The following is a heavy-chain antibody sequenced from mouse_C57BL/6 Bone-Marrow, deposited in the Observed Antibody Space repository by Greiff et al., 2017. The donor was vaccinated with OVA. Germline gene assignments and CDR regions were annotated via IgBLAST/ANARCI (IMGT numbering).Heavy chain of an antibody. V-gene: IGHV5-12*01. CDR1: GFTFSDYY. D-gene: IGHD2-4*01. Sequence: EVKLMESGGGLVQPGGSLKLSCAASGFTFSDYYMYWVRQTPEKRLEWVAYISNGGGSTYYPDTVKGRFTISRDNAKNTLYLQISRLKSEDTAMYYCARYDFYYFDYWGQGTTLTVSS. J-gene: IGHJ2*01. CDR2: ISNGGGST. CDR3: ARYDFYYFDY.